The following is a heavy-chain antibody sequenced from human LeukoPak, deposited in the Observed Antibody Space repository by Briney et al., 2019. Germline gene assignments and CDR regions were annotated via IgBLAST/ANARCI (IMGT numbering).Heavy chain of an antibody. V-gene: IGHV3-23*01. CDR1: GFTFSSYA. CDR3: AKDPMVLGYMDV. D-gene: IGHD2-8*02. Sequence: PGGSLSLSCAASGFTFSSYAMSWVRQAPGKGLEWVSAISGSGGSTYYADSVKGRFTISRDNSKNTLYLQMNSLRAEDTAVYYCAKDPMVLGYMDVWGKGTTVTVSS. J-gene: IGHJ6*03. CDR2: ISGSGGST.